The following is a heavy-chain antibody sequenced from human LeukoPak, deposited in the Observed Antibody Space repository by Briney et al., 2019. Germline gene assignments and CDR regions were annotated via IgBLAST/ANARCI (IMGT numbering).Heavy chain of an antibody. CDR3: AKGNNGCYDS. Sequence: GGSLRLSCAASGFTFSSYGMHWVRQAPGKGLEWVSSISGNGGYTYHADSVKGRFTISRDNSKNTLYMQMNSLRAEDTAVYYCAKGNNGCYDSWGQGTLVTVSS. CDR1: GFTFSSYG. J-gene: IGHJ4*02. CDR2: ISGNGGYT. V-gene: IGHV3-23*01. D-gene: IGHD2-15*01.